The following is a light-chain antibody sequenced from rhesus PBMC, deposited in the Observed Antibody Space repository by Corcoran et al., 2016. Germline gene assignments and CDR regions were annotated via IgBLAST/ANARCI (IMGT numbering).Light chain of an antibody. CDR2: GSS. CDR1: QSVSSS. V-gene: IGKV3-42*03. Sequence: EIVMTQSPATLSLSPGERATLSCRASQSVSSSLAWYQQKPGQAPRLHIYGSSSRATGIPDRFSGSGAGTEFTLTISSLGPEDFAVYYCQQYSNWPLTFGGGTKVEIK. J-gene: IGKJ4*01. CDR3: QQYSNWPLT.